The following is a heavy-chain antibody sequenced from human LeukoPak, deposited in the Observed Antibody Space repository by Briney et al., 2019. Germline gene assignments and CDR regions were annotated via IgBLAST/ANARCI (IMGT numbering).Heavy chain of an antibody. J-gene: IGHJ4*02. CDR2: ISSTSIYI. V-gene: IGHV3-21*01. Sequence: GGSLRLSCAASGFTFSIYAMNWVRQAPGKGLEWVSSISSTSIYIYYADSVKGRFTISRDNAKNSLYLQMNSLRDEDTAVYYCARDQWVDYWGQGTLVTVSS. CDR3: ARDQWVDY. D-gene: IGHD1-26*01. CDR1: GFTFSIYA.